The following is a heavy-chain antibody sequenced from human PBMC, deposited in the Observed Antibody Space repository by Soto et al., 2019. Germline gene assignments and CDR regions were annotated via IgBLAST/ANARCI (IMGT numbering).Heavy chain of an antibody. CDR3: ARSKYSTNWNHGIDV. D-gene: IGHD6-13*01. V-gene: IGHV5-51*01. CDR1: GYSFTTYW. J-gene: IGHJ6*02. Sequence: PGESLKISCKGSGYSFTTYWIGWARQVPGKGLEWMAILYPGDSQIRYSPSFQGQVSISVDKSISTAYLQWSSLKASDTAMYYCARSKYSTNWNHGIDVWGQGTTVTVS. CDR2: LYPGDSQI.